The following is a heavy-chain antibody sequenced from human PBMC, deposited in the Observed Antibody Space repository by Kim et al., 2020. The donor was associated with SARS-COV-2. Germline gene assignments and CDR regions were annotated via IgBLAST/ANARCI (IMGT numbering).Heavy chain of an antibody. CDR3: ARRDGYNFGAFDI. V-gene: IGHV4-34*01. J-gene: IGHJ3*02. Sequence: SETLSLTCAVYGGSFSGYYWSWIRQPPGKGLEWIGEINHSGSTNYNPSLKSRVTISVDTSKNQFSLKLSSVTAADTAVYYCARRDGYNFGAFDIWGQGT. CDR1: GGSFSGYY. D-gene: IGHD5-12*01. CDR2: INHSGST.